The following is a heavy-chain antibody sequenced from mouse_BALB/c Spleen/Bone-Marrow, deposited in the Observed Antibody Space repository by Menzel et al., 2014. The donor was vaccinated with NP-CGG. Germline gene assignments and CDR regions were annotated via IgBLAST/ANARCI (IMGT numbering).Heavy chain of an antibody. Sequence: EVHLVESGAELVKPGASVKLSCTASGFNIKDTYMHWVKQRPEQGLEWLGRIDPANGNTKYDPKFQGKATITADTSSNPAYLQLSNLTSEDTAVYYCAKRGYYGNYYYAMDYWGQGTPVTGSS. CDR1: GFNIKDTY. D-gene: IGHD2-1*01. J-gene: IGHJ4*01. V-gene: IGHV14-3*02. CDR2: IDPANGNT. CDR3: AKRGYYGNYYYAMDY.